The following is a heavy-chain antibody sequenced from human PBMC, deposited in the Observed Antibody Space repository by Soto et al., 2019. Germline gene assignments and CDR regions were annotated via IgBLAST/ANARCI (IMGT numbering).Heavy chain of an antibody. D-gene: IGHD3-3*01. CDR1: GFTFGDYA. CDR2: IRSKAYGGTT. CDR3: TRDVGQPRFLEWHPPVFAFDI. J-gene: IGHJ3*02. V-gene: IGHV3-49*03. Sequence: EVQLVESGGGLVQPGRSLRLSCTASGFTFGDYAMSWFRQAPGKGLEWVGFIRSKAYGGTTEYAASVKGRFTISRDDSKSIAYLQMNSLKTEDTAVYYCTRDVGQPRFLEWHPPVFAFDIWGQGTMVTVSS.